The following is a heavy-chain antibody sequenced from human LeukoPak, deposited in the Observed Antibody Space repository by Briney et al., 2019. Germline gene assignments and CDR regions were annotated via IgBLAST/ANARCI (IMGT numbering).Heavy chain of an antibody. CDR1: GYSFGNFW. J-gene: IGHJ4*02. CDR3: ARVSRSRRSGYTSGFLY. D-gene: IGHD5-12*01. CDR2: AFPGDSDT. V-gene: IGHV5-51*01. Sequence: GESLKISCKGSGYSFGNFWIGWGRQRPGKGLEWMGIAFPGDSDTRDSPSFRGQVTISVDESSRTAHLQWSSLKASDTAMYYCARVSRSRRSGYTSGFLYWGLGTLVAVSS.